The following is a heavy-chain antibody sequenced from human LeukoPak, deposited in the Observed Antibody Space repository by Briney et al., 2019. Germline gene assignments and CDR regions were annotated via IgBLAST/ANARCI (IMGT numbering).Heavy chain of an antibody. D-gene: IGHD3-9*01. Sequence: EASVKVSFKASGYTFTSYDINWVRQTTGQGLEWMGWMNPNSGNTGYAQKFQGRVTMTRNTSISTAYMELSSLRSEDTAVYYCAGGPFYDILTGYWGDYYYYGMDVWGQGTTVTVSS. CDR3: AGGPFYDILTGYWGDYYYYGMDV. V-gene: IGHV1-8*01. CDR1: GYTFTSYD. CDR2: MNPNSGNT. J-gene: IGHJ6*02.